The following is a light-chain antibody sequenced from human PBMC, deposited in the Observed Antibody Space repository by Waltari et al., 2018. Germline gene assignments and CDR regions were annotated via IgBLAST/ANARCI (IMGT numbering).Light chain of an antibody. CDR2: AAS. Sequence: DIQMTQSPSSLSASVGHRVTINCRASQSISTYLNWYQQKPGKAPKLLIFAASSLQSGVPSRFSGSGSGTDFTLTIRSLQPEDFATYYCQQTYNSPPWTFGQGTKVEIK. CDR3: QQTYNSPPWT. V-gene: IGKV1-39*01. J-gene: IGKJ1*01. CDR1: QSISTY.